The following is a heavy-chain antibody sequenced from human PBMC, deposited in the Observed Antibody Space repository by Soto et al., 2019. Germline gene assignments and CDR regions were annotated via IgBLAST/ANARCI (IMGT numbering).Heavy chain of an antibody. V-gene: IGHV4-31*03. CDR1: GGPISSDSYY. Sequence: TLSLTCTVSGGPISSDSYYWSWIRQHPGKGLEWIGCIYYRGTTYDNPSLRTRVTISLDTSRNQFSLKLNSVTAADTAVYFCARLEGLATISYYFDFWGPGALVTVSS. CDR2: IYYRGTT. CDR3: ARLEGLATISYYFDF. D-gene: IGHD3-9*01. J-gene: IGHJ4*02.